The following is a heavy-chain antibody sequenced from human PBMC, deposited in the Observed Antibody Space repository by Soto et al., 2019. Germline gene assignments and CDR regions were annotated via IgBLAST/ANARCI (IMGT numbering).Heavy chain of an antibody. CDR1: GFTFSSYA. CDR3: AKGDYSGYDYPYYYYGMDV. CDR2: ISGSGGST. V-gene: IGHV3-23*01. J-gene: IGHJ6*02. Sequence: GESLKISCAASGFTFSSYAMSWVRQAPGKGLEWVSAISGSGGSTYYADSVKGRFTISRDNSKNTLYLQMNSLRAEDTAVYYCAKGDYSGYDYPYYYYGMDVWGQGTTVTVSS. D-gene: IGHD5-12*01.